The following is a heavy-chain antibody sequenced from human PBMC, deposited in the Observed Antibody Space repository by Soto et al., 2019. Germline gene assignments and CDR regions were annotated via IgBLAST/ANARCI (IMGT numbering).Heavy chain of an antibody. Sequence: GASVKVSCKASGGTFSSYAISWVRQAPGQGLEWMGGIIPIFGTANYAQKFQGRVTITADGSTSTAYMELSSLRSEDTAVYYCAHGYRSSSENWFDPWGQGTLVTVSS. D-gene: IGHD6-6*01. J-gene: IGHJ5*02. V-gene: IGHV1-69*13. CDR2: IIPIFGTA. CDR3: AHGYRSSSENWFDP. CDR1: GGTFSSYA.